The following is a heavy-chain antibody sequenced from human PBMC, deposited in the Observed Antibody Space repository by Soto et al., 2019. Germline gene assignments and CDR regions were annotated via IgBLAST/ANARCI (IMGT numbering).Heavy chain of an antibody. Sequence: GGSLRLSCAASGFTFSTYSMNWVRQAPGKGLEWVSYISSSSTYIYYADSVKGRFTISRDNAKNSLYLQMNSLRAEDTAVYYCLIAVAGSFAPDYWGQGTLVTAPQ. D-gene: IGHD6-19*01. CDR1: GFTFSTYS. J-gene: IGHJ4*02. V-gene: IGHV3-21*01. CDR2: ISSSSTYI. CDR3: LIAVAGSFAPDY.